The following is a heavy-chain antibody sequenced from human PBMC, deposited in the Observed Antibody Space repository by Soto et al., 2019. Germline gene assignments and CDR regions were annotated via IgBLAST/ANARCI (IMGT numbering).Heavy chain of an antibody. Sequence: SVKVSCKASGGTFSSYTISWVRQAPGQGLEWMGRIIPILGIANYAQKFQGRVTITADKSTSTAYMELSSLRSEDTAVYYCARDQMIEETDLLLWFGELRGPFDYWGQGTLVPVSS. CDR3: ARDQMIEETDLLLWFGELRGPFDY. CDR2: IIPILGIA. CDR1: GGTFSSYT. V-gene: IGHV1-69*04. D-gene: IGHD3-10*01. J-gene: IGHJ4*02.